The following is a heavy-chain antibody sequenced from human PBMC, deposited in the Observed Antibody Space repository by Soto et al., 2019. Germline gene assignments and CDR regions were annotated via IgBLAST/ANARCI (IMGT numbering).Heavy chain of an antibody. CDR3: ARDPIGGGAPYYFDY. J-gene: IGHJ4*02. V-gene: IGHV1-46*01. D-gene: IGHD3-16*01. CDR1: AYSFTTYH. CDR2: INPDAGAT. Sequence: QVQLVQSGAEVKKPGASVTVSCKASAYSFTTYHIHWVRQAPGQGLEWMGLINPDAGATNYAQRFQGRLRLTRDTSTRTVYMELHRLTSDDTAVYYCARDPIGGGAPYYFDYWGQGSLVTVSS.